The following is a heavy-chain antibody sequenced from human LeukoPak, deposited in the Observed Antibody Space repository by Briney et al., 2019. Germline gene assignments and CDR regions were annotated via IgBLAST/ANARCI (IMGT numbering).Heavy chain of an antibody. CDR1: GGSISGYY. V-gene: IGHV4-59*08. CDR3: ARHLLSSGYDCWFGP. Sequence: SETLSLTCTVSGGSISGYYWSWIRQPPGKGLEWIGYIYYSGSNNHNPSLKSRVTISVDTSKNQFSLKLSSVTAADTAVYYCARHLLSSGYDCWFGPWGQGTLVTVSP. D-gene: IGHD5-12*01. CDR2: IYYSGSN. J-gene: IGHJ5*02.